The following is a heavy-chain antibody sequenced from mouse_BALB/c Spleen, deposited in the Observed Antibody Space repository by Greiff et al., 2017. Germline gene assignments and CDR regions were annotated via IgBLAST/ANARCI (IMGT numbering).Heavy chain of an antibody. CDR3: ARTLYYGSSSYYAMDY. CDR2: IWSGGST. Sequence: QVQLKESGPGLVQPSQSLSITCTVSGFSLTSYGVHWVRQSPGKGLEWLGVIWSGGSTDYNAAFISRLSISKDNSKSQVFFKMNSLQANDTAIYYCARTLYYGSSSYYAMDYWGQGTSVTVSS. D-gene: IGHD1-1*01. J-gene: IGHJ4*01. CDR1: GFSLTSYG. V-gene: IGHV2-2*02.